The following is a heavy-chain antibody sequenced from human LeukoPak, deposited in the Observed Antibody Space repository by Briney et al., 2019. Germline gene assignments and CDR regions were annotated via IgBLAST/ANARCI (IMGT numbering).Heavy chain of an antibody. CDR2: ISYDGSNK. Sequence: PGRSLRLSCAASGFTFSSYGMHWVRQAPGKGLEWVAVISYDGSNKYYADSVKGRFTISKDNSKNTLYLEMSSLRAEDTAVYYCATGGGYYYSHWGQGTLVTVSS. V-gene: IGHV3-30*03. J-gene: IGHJ4*02. CDR3: ATGGGYYYSH. CDR1: GFTFSSYG. D-gene: IGHD1-26*01.